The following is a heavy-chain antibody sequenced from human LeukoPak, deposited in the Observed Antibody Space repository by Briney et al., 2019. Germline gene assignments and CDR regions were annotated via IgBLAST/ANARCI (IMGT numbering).Heavy chain of an antibody. D-gene: IGHD1-7*01. CDR3: ARIRPGGWNYALDI. V-gene: IGHV4-34*01. CDR2: INHSGST. CDR1: GGSFSGYY. Sequence: PSETLSLTCAVYGGSFSGYYWSWIRQPPGKGLEWIGEINHSGSTNYNPSLKSRVTISVDTSKNQFSLKLSSVTAADTAVYYCARIRPGGWNYALDIWGQGTMVTVSS. J-gene: IGHJ3*02.